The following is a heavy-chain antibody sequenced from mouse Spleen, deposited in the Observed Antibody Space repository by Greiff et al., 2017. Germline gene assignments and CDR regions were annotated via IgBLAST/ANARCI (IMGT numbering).Heavy chain of an antibody. CDR3: ARHETTATFLDY. CDR2: ISSGGGNT. J-gene: IGHJ2*01. Sequence: DVKLVESGGGLVKLGGSLKLSCAASGFTFSSYAMSWVRQTPEKRLEWVATISSGGGNTYYPDSVKGRFTISRDNAKNTLYLQMSSLKSEDTAMYYCARHETTATFLDYWGQGTTLTVSS. D-gene: IGHD1-2*01. V-gene: IGHV5-9*04. CDR1: GFTFSSYA.